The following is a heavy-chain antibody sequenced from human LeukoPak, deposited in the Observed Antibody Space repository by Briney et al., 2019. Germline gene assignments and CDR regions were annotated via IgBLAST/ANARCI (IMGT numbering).Heavy chain of an antibody. D-gene: IGHD4-11*01. CDR1: GFTLGSYS. CDR3: ARDPWVGVTTDY. V-gene: IGHV3-21*01. J-gene: IGHJ4*02. CDR2: ISSSSSYI. Sequence: GGSLRLSCATSGFTLGSYSMSWVRQAPGKGLEWVSSISSSSSYIYYADPVKGRFTISRDNAKNSLYLQMNSLRAEDTAVYYCARDPWVGVTTDYWGQGTLVTVSS.